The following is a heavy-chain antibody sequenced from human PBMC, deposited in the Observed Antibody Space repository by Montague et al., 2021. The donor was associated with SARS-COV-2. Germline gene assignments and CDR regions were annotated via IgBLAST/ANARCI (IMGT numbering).Heavy chain of an antibody. CDR1: GGSFSGYY. J-gene: IGHJ4*02. D-gene: IGHD1-26*01. CDR3: AREPQVGAMDY. Sequence: SETRSLTCAVYGGSFSGYYWSWIRQPPGKGLEWIGEIYHSGSTNYNPSLKSRVTISVDTSKNQFSLRLSSVTAADTAVYYCAREPQVGAMDYWGQGTLVTVSS. V-gene: IGHV4-34*01. CDR2: IYHSGST.